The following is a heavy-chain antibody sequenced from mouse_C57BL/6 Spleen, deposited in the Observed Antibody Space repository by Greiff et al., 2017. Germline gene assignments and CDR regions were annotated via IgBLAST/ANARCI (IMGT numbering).Heavy chain of an antibody. CDR3: AAQGYGRTPFDY. Sequence: VQLKQSGPGLVKPSQSLSLTCSVTGYSITSGYYWNWIRQFPGNKLEWMCYISYDGSNNYNPSLKNRISITRDTSKNQFFLKLNSVTTEDTATYYCAAQGYGRTPFDYWGQGTTLTVSS. J-gene: IGHJ2*01. CDR2: ISYDGSN. D-gene: IGHD1-1*01. V-gene: IGHV3-6*01. CDR1: GYSITSGYY.